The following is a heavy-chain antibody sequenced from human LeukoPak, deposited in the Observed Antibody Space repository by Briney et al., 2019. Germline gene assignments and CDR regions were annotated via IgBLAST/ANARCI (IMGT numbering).Heavy chain of an antibody. Sequence: GRSLRLSCAASGFTFNTYGMSWVRQAPGKGLEWVAIISWHGDTEFYGESVKGRFTISRDNSRNIVYLQMNSLRAEDTAVYYCARDLREYYFDRSGFSLGHWGQGTLVTVSS. D-gene: IGHD3-22*01. V-gene: IGHV3-30*06. CDR3: ARDLREYYFDRSGFSLGH. J-gene: IGHJ4*02. CDR2: ISWHGDTE. CDR1: GFTFNTYG.